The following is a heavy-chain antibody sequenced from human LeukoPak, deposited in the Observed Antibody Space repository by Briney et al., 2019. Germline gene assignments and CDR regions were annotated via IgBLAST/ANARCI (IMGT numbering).Heavy chain of an antibody. V-gene: IGHV3-66*02. D-gene: IGHD3-9*01. Sequence: PGGSLRLSCAASGFTVSRNYMSWVRQAPGKGLEWVSVIYSGGSTYYADSVKGRFTISGDNSKNTLYLQMNSLRAEDTAVYYCAREGIDILTGYYPHWGQGTLVTVSS. J-gene: IGHJ4*02. CDR1: GFTVSRNY. CDR3: AREGIDILTGYYPH. CDR2: IYSGGST.